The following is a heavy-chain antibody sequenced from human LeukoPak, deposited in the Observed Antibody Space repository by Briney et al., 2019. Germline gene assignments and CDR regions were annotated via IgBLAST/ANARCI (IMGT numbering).Heavy chain of an antibody. D-gene: IGHD3-22*01. Sequence: GGSLRLSCIASGFTFNKYGMHWVRQAPGKGLEWVAVRSDDGSAQHYADSIRGRFTISRDNSKNTLSLQMNSLRPEDTAMYFCAKDRDPYSSGTWDSWGQGTLVIVSS. CDR3: AKDRDPYSSGTWDS. CDR2: RSDDGSAQ. CDR1: GFTFNKYG. J-gene: IGHJ1*01. V-gene: IGHV3-30*18.